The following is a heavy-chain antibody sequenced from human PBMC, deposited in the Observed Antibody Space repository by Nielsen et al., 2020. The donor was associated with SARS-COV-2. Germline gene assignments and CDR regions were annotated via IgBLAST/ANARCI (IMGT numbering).Heavy chain of an antibody. Sequence: SLKISCEASGFTFDDYGMHWVRQAPGKGLEWVSGITWNSVGIAYADSVKGRFTISRDNAKNSLYLQMNSLRPEDTALYYCANEVYWGQGTLVTVSS. CDR1: GFTFDDYG. J-gene: IGHJ4*02. V-gene: IGHV3-9*01. CDR3: ANEVY. CDR2: ITWNSVGI.